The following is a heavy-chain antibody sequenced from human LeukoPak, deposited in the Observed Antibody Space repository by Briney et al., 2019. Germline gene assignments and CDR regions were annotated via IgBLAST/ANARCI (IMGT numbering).Heavy chain of an antibody. CDR1: GFTFSSYA. D-gene: IGHD4-17*01. CDR3: ARGITTVTQRGDAFDI. V-gene: IGHV3-23*01. J-gene: IGHJ3*02. CDR2: ISGSGGST. Sequence: PGGSLRLSCAASGFTFSSYAMSWVRQAPGKGLEWVSAISGSGGSTYYADSVKGRFTISRDNSKNTLYLQMNSLRAEDTAVYYCARGITTVTQRGDAFDIWGQGTMVTVSS.